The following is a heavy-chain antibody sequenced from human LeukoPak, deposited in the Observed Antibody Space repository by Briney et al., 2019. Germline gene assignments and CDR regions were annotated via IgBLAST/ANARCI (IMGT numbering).Heavy chain of an antibody. V-gene: IGHV3-73*01. CDR2: IRSKANSYAT. CDR1: GFTFSGSA. D-gene: IGHD3-3*01. J-gene: IGHJ4*02. Sequence: AGGSLRLSCAASGFTFSGSAMHWVRQASGKGLEWVGCIRSKANSYATAYAASVKGRFTISRDDSKNTAYLQMNSLKTEDTAVYYCTTTYYDFWSGYPTDWGQGTLVTVSS. CDR3: TTTYYDFWSGYPTD.